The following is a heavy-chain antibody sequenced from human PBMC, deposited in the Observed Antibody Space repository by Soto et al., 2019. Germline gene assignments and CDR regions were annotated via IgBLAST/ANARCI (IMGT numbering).Heavy chain of an antibody. J-gene: IGHJ4*02. CDR2: IWYDGSNK. V-gene: IGHV3-33*01. Sequence: QVQLVESGGGVVQPGRSLRLSKKASGFTFSSYGMHWVRQAPGKGLEWMAVIWYDGSNKYYGDSVKGRFTISRDNSKNMLYLQMNSLRAEDTAVYYCARYGGHSLDYWGQGALVTVSS. D-gene: IGHD2-21*02. CDR1: GFTFSSYG. CDR3: ARYGGHSLDY.